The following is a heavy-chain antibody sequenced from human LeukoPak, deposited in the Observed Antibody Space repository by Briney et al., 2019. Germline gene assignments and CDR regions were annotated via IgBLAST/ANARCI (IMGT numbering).Heavy chain of an antibody. CDR3: ARHGYSSGFLAWFDP. CDR2: IYYSGST. CDR1: GGSISSYY. V-gene: IGHV4-59*01. J-gene: IGHJ5*02. D-gene: IGHD6-19*01. Sequence: SETLSLTCTVAGGSISSYYWSWIRQPPGKGLEWIGYIYYSGSTNYNPSLKSRVTISVDTSKNQFSLKLSSVTAADTAVYYCARHGYSSGFLAWFDPWGQGTQVTVSS.